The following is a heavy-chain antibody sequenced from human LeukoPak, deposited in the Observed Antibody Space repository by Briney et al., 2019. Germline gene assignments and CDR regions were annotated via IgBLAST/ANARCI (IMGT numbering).Heavy chain of an antibody. CDR2: ISGGFVT. Sequence: GGSLRLSCAASGFIFDSYAMIWVRQAPGQGLQWVSNISGGFVTDYADSVKGRFTISRDNSKNTLYLQMDSLRAEDTALYYCSTRDYDVVRGAHWGQGTLVTVSS. D-gene: IGHD4-17*01. CDR3: STRDYDVVRGAH. V-gene: IGHV3-23*01. J-gene: IGHJ4*02. CDR1: GFIFDSYA.